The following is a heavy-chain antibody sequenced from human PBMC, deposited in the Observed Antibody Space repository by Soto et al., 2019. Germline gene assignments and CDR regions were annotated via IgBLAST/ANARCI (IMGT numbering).Heavy chain of an antibody. J-gene: IGHJ3*01. D-gene: IGHD4-17*01. V-gene: IGHV3-21*06. CDR2: VSGSSSYI. CDR1: GFNFRNFN. CDR3: ARDLRGHYGP. Sequence: EVQLTESGGGLVKPGGSLRLSCEGSGFNFRNFNMIRVRQAPGKGLEWVSSVSGSSSYIYYADSVKGRFTVSRDNANNLVFLQMTGLRPEDTAMYYCARDLRGHYGPWGQGTMVTVSS.